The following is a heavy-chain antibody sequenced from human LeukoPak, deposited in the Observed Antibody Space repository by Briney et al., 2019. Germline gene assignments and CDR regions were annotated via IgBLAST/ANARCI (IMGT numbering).Heavy chain of an antibody. J-gene: IGHJ4*02. Sequence: GGSLRLSCAASGFTFNRNAISWVRQAPGKGLEWVLSIGGSGDKTFYADSVKGRFTISRDNSKNMLHLQMSSLTGEDTALYYCVRRGDASSGWGDHDYWGQGALVTVSS. V-gene: IGHV3-23*01. CDR3: VRRGDASSGWGDHDY. D-gene: IGHD6-19*01. CDR2: IGGSGDKT. CDR1: GFTFNRNA.